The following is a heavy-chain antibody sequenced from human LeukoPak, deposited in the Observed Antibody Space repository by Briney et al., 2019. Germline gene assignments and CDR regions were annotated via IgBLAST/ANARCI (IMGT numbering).Heavy chain of an antibody. CDR1: GFTFSSYG. CDR2: IRYDGSNK. V-gene: IGHV3-30*02. Sequence: GGSLRLSCAASGFTFSSYGMHWVRQAPGKGLEWVAFIRYDGSNKYYADSVKGRFTISRDNSKNTLYLQMNSLRAEDTAVYYCAKSRRLRYFDLAFDYWGQGTLVTVSS. CDR3: AKSRRLRYFDLAFDY. D-gene: IGHD3-9*01. J-gene: IGHJ4*02.